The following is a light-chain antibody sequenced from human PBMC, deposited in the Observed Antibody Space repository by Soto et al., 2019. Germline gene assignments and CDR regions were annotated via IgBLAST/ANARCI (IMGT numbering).Light chain of an antibody. J-gene: IGLJ2*01. Sequence: QSALTQPASVSGSPGQSITISCTGTSSDVGSYNYVSWYQQYPGKAPKRMIYDVSNRPSGVSYRFSGSKSGNTASLTISGLPAEDEADYYCSSYTTSGTHVVFGGGTQLTVL. V-gene: IGLV2-14*01. CDR2: DVS. CDR1: SSDVGSYNY. CDR3: SSYTTSGTHVV.